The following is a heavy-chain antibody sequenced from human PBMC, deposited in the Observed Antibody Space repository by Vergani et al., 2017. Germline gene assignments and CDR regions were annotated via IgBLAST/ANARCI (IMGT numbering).Heavy chain of an antibody. V-gene: IGHV3-23*01. CDR3: AKLWGSTSCPDGGGAFDV. J-gene: IGHJ3*01. CDR2: ISGSGGST. Sequence: EVQLLESGGGLVQPGGSLRLSCAASGFTFSSYAMSWVRQAPGKGLEWVSAISGSGGSTYYADSVKGRFTISRDNSKNTRYLQMTDLSTEDTATYYCAKLWGSTSCPDGGGAFDVWGHGTMVTVSS. D-gene: IGHD2-2*01. CDR1: GFTFSSYA.